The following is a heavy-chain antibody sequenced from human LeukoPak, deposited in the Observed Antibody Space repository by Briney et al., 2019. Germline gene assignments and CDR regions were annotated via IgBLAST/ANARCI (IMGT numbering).Heavy chain of an antibody. J-gene: IGHJ4*02. CDR2: IYSGGST. D-gene: IGHD5-24*01. CDR3: ARDLAGYNSFDY. Sequence: GGSLRLSCAASGFTVSNNYMSWVRQAPGKGLVWVSSIYSGGSTYYTDSVKGSFTTYRDNSKNTLYLQMNSLRAEDTAVYYCARDLAGYNSFDYWGQGTLVTVSS. CDR1: GFTVSNNY. V-gene: IGHV3-66*01.